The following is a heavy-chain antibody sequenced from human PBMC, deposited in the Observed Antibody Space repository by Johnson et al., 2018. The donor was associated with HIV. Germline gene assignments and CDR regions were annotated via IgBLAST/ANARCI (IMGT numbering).Heavy chain of an antibody. V-gene: IGHV3-9*01. CDR1: GFTFDDYA. CDR2: ISWNSGSI. J-gene: IGHJ3*01. Sequence: EVQLVESGGGVVRPGGSLRLSCTASGFTFDDYAMHWVRQAPGKGLEWVSGISWNSGSIGYADSVKGRFTISRDNAKNSLYLQMNSLRAEDTALYYCAKDHPISVWGQGTMVTVSS. CDR3: AKDHPISV.